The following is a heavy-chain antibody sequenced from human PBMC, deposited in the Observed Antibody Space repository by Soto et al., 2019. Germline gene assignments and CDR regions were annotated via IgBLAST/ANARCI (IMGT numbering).Heavy chain of an antibody. CDR2: IWYDGSNK. D-gene: IGHD6-19*01. V-gene: IGHV3-33*01. CDR1: GFTFSSYG. Sequence: GGSLRLSCAASGFTFSSYGMHWVRQAPGKGLEWVAVIWYDGSNKYYADSVKGRFTISRDNSKNTLYLQMNSLRAEDTAVYYCARPTVAGTNYYYGMDVWGQGTTVTVSS. J-gene: IGHJ6*02. CDR3: ARPTVAGTNYYYGMDV.